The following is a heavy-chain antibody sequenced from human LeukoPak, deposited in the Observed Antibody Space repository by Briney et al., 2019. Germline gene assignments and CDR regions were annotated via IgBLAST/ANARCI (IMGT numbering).Heavy chain of an antibody. V-gene: IGHV4-4*07. J-gene: IGHJ4*02. Sequence: SETLSLTCTVSGGSMSSYYWTWIRQPAGKGLEWIGRIYSSGSTNYNPSLKSRVTMSVDTSKNQFSLKLTSVTAADTAVYYCASYSGSYAYYAYWGQGTLVTVSS. CDR2: IYSSGST. CDR3: ASYSGSYAYYAY. CDR1: GGSMSSYY. D-gene: IGHD1-26*01.